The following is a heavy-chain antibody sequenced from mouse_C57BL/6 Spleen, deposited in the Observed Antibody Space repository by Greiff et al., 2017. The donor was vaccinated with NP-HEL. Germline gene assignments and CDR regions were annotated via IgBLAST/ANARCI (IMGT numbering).Heavy chain of an antibody. CDR3: ARLNWVDY. CDR2: IYPSDSET. V-gene: IGHV1-61*01. D-gene: IGHD4-1*02. J-gene: IGHJ2*01. CDR1: GYTFTSYW. Sequence: QVHVKQPGAELVRPGSSVKLSCKASGYTFTSYWMDWVKQRPGQGLEWIGNIYPSDSETHYNQKFKDKATLTVDKSSSTAYMQLSSLTSEDSAVYYCARLNWVDYWGQGTTLTVSS.